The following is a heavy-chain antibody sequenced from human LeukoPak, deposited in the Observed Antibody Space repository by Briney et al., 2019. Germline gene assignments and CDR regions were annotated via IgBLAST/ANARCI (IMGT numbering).Heavy chain of an antibody. D-gene: IGHD2-2*01. CDR3: ARNYLRSLGYCSSTSCYGMFDP. V-gene: IGHV1-69*05. Sequence: SVKVSCEASGGTFSSYAISWVRQAPGQGLEWMGGIIPVFGTANYAQKFQGRVTITTDESTSTAYMELSSLRSEDTAVYYCARNYLRSLGYCSSTSCYGMFDPWGQGTLVTVSS. J-gene: IGHJ5*02. CDR2: IIPVFGTA. CDR1: GGTFSSYA.